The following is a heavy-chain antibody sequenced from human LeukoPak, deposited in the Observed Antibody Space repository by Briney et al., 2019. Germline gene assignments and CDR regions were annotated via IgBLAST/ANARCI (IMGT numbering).Heavy chain of an antibody. CDR1: GFIFNNYW. CDR2: IKQDGSEK. J-gene: IGHJ6*02. CDR3: ARDLGFDWLLSYGVDV. D-gene: IGHD3-9*01. Sequence: PGGSLRLSCAASGFIFNNYWMSWVRQAPGKGLEWVANIKQDGSEKSYVDSVKGRFTTSRDNAEKSLYLQMNSLRAEDTAVYYCARDLGFDWLLSYGVDVWGQGTTVTVSS. V-gene: IGHV3-7*01.